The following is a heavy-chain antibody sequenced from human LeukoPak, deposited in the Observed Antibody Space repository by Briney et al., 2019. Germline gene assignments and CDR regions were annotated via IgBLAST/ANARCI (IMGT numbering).Heavy chain of an antibody. CDR2: IDPGDSDT. CDR3: ASPQRYCGGGSWFSFDY. D-gene: IGHD2-15*01. J-gene: IGHJ4*02. CDR1: GYRFTSYW. Sequence: GESLKISCKGSGYRFTSYWIAWVRQMPRKGLEWMGIIDPGDSDTRYSPSFQGQVTISADKSNSTAYLQWSSLKASDTAMYYRASPQRYCGGGSWFSFDYWGQGTLVT. V-gene: IGHV5-51*01.